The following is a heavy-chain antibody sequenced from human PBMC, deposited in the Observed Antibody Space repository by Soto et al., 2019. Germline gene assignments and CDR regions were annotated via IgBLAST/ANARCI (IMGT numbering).Heavy chain of an antibody. V-gene: IGHV6-1*01. D-gene: IGHD3-3*01. CDR1: GYSVASNSAA. Sequence: SHTLSLTCAISGYSVASNSAAWNLIRQSPSRGLEWLGRTYYRSKWYNDYAVSVKSRITINPDTSKNQFSLQLNSVTPEDTAVYYCAREYDFWSGYSYYYYGMDVWGQGTTVTVSS. J-gene: IGHJ6*02. CDR3: AREYDFWSGYSYYYYGMDV. CDR2: TYYRSKWYN.